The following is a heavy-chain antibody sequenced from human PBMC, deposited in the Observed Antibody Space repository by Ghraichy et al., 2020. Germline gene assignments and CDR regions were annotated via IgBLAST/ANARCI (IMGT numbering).Heavy chain of an antibody. CDR2: IYSSGTT. V-gene: IGHV4-4*09. D-gene: IGHD7-27*01. CDR3: ARLTGGY. CDR1: GGSVTSYY. J-gene: IGHJ4*02. Sequence: SETLSLTCTVSGGSVTSYYWSWIRQPPGKGLEWIGYIYSSGTTSYNPSLKSRVTISVDTSRNQFSLKLSSVTAADTAVYYCARLTGGYWGQGTLVTVSS.